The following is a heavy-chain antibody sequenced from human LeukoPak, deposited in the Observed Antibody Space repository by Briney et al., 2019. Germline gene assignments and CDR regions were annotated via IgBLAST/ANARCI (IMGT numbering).Heavy chain of an antibody. J-gene: IGHJ4*02. D-gene: IGHD3-22*01. CDR1: GYTFTGYY. CDR3: ARVADSSGYYESYYFDY. Sequence: ASVKVSCKASGYTFTGYYMHWVRQAPGQGLEWMGWISAYNGNTNYAQKLQGRVTMTTDTSTSTAYMELRSLRSDDTAVYYCARVADSSGYYESYYFDYWGQGTLVTVSS. CDR2: ISAYNGNT. V-gene: IGHV1-18*04.